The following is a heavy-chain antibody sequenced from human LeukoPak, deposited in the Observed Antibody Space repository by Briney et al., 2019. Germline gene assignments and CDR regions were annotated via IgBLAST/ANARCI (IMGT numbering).Heavy chain of an antibody. V-gene: IGHV3-23*01. D-gene: IGHD3-10*01. CDR2: ISGSGGST. CDR3: AKGFYYGSGSYYNVPFDY. Sequence: GGSLRLSCAASGFTFSSYAMSWVRQAPGKGLEWVSSISGSGGSTYYADSVKGRFTISRDNSKNTLYLQMNSLRAEDTAVYYCAKGFYYGSGSYYNVPFDYWGQGTLVTVSS. CDR1: GFTFSSYA. J-gene: IGHJ4*02.